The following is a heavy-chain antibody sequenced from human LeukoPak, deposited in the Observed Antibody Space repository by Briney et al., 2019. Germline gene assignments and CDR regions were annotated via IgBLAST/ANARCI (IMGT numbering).Heavy chain of an antibody. V-gene: IGHV3-7*03. CDR1: GFTFSSYA. J-gene: IGHJ4*02. CDR3: GKTTVGYSSGQKPAWPVDY. CDR2: IKQDGSEK. D-gene: IGHD5-18*01. Sequence: GGSLRLSCAASGFTFSSYAMTWVRQAPGKGLEWVANIKQDGSEKYYVDSVKGRFTISRDNAKNSLYLQMNSLRAEDTAVYYCGKTTVGYSSGQKPAWPVDYWGQGTLVTVSS.